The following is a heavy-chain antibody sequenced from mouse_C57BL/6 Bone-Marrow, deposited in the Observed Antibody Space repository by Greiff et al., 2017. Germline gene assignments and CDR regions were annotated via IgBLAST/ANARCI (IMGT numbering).Heavy chain of an antibody. Sequence: VQLQQPGAELVMPGASVKLSCKASGYTFTSYWMHWVKQRPGQGLEWIGDIDPSDSYTNYNQKFKGKSTLTVDKSSSTAYMQLSSLTSEDSAVYYCARDDYDWFAYWGLGTLVTVSA. CDR1: GYTFTSYW. CDR2: IDPSDSYT. CDR3: ARDDYDWFAY. J-gene: IGHJ3*01. D-gene: IGHD2-4*01. V-gene: IGHV1-69*01.